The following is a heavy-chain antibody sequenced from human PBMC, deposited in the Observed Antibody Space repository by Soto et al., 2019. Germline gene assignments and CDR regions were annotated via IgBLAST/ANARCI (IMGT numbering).Heavy chain of an antibody. CDR2: IGESGTPT. D-gene: IGHD2-2*01. V-gene: IGHV3-23*01. Sequence: PRGSLRLSCAASEFTFSRYAMKWVRQAPGKGLEWVSLIGESGTPTYYADSVKGRFTISRDNSGNTLFLEMYSLRAEDTAVYYCARYIPGVCYYGMDVWGQGTTVTVAS. J-gene: IGHJ6*02. CDR1: EFTFSRYA. CDR3: ARYIPGVCYYGMDV.